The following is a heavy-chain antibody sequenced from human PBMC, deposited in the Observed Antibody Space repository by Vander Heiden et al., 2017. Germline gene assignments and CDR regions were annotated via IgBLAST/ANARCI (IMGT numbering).Heavy chain of an antibody. Sequence: QVQLVESGGGVVQAGRSLRLSCAASGFSSSTDGMHWVRQDPGKGLEWVAVISYDGNNKYYADSVKGRFTISRDNSDSTLYLQMNSLGVEDTAVYYCAKVFNGYVQSSHYFDQWGQGTLVTVSS. D-gene: IGHD2-8*01. V-gene: IGHV3-30*18. CDR3: AKVFNGYVQSSHYFDQ. CDR2: ISYDGNNK. J-gene: IGHJ4*02. CDR1: GFSSSTDG.